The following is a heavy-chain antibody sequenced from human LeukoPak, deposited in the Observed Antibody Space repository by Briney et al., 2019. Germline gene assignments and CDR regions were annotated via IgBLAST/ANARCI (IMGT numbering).Heavy chain of an antibody. J-gene: IGHJ3*02. CDR1: GFTFSSYA. CDR3: VKVWGRDIGAFDI. CDR2: ISTNGGST. Sequence: PGGSLRLSCSASGFTFSSYAMHWVRQAPGKGLEYVSAISTNGGSTYYGDSVKGRFTISRDNSKNTLYLQMSSLRAEDTAVYCCVKVWGRDIGAFDIWGQGTMVTVSS. D-gene: IGHD2-15*01. V-gene: IGHV3-64D*09.